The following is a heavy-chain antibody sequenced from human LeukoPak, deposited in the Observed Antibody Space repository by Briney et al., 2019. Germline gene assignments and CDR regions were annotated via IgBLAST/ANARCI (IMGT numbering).Heavy chain of an antibody. V-gene: IGHV3-30*02. CDR1: GFTFSSYG. D-gene: IGHD5-12*01. CDR3: AKDASRRYSGYDPPDY. Sequence: PGGSLRLSCAASGFTFSSYGMHWVRQAPGKGLEWVAFIRYDGSNKYYADSVKGRFTISRDNSKNTLYLQMNSLRAEDTAVYYCAKDASRRYSGYDPPDYWGQGTLVTVSS. J-gene: IGHJ4*02. CDR2: IRYDGSNK.